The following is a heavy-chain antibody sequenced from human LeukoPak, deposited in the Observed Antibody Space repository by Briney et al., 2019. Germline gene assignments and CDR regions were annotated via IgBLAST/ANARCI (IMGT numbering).Heavy chain of an antibody. CDR2: INPNSGGT. V-gene: IGHV1-2*02. CDR3: AREGGSTSLFDY. D-gene: IGHD2-2*01. Sequence: ASVKVSCKASGYTFTGYYMHWVRQAPGQGLEWMGWINPNSGGTNYAQKFQGRVTMTRDTSISTAYMELSRLRSDGTAVYYCAREGGSTSLFDYWGQGTLVTVSS. CDR1: GYTFTGYY. J-gene: IGHJ4*02.